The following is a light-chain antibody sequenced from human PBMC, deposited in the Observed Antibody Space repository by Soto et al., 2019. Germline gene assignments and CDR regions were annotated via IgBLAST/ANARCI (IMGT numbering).Light chain of an antibody. J-gene: IGKJ2*01. CDR3: QQYGGSPYT. V-gene: IGKV3-20*01. CDR1: QSVRSNY. Sequence: EIVLTQSPGTLSLSPGERATLSCRASQSVRSNYLAWYQRKPGQAPRLLIYGASTRATGIPARFSGTGSGTDFTLTISRLEPEDFAVYYCQQYGGSPYTFGQGTKLEIK. CDR2: GAS.